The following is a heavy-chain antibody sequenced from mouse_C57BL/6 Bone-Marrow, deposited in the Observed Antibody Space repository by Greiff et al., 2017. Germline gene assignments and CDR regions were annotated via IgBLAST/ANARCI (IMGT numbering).Heavy chain of an antibody. Sequence: VQLQQSGAELVKPGASVKLSCKASGYTFTSYWMHWVKQRPGQGLEWIGMIHPNSGSTNYNEKFKSKATLTVDKSSSTAYMQLSSLTSEDSAVYYGARWGTTVVATRYYFDYWGQGTTLTVSS. V-gene: IGHV1-64*01. J-gene: IGHJ2*01. CDR1: GYTFTSYW. CDR3: ARWGTTVVATRYYFDY. D-gene: IGHD1-1*01. CDR2: IHPNSGST.